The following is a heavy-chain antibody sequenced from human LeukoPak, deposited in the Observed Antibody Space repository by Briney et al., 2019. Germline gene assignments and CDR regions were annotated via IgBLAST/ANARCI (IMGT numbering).Heavy chain of an antibody. J-gene: IGHJ4*02. Sequence: GGSLRLSCAASGFTFSDAWMSWVRQAPGKGLEWVGRIKSKTEGGTTDYAAPAKGRFSIARDDSKDTLYLQMSRLRTEDTAVYSSTTSENFGYIPNIGGKGPRATVSS. CDR2: IKSKTEGGTT. CDR1: GFTFSDAW. D-gene: IGHD5-24*01. V-gene: IGHV3-15*01. CDR3: TTSENFGYIPNI.